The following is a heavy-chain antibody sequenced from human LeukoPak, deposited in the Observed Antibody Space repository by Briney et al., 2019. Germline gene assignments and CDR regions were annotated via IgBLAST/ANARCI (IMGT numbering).Heavy chain of an antibody. Sequence: GGSLRLSCAASGFTFSNDAMSWVRQAPGKGLEWVSAIVGSGGSTYYADSVKGRFTLSRDNPKNTLYLQMNSLRAEDTAVYYCAKWGDYDILTGYYDSDYWGQGTLVTVSS. D-gene: IGHD3-9*01. CDR2: IVGSGGST. V-gene: IGHV3-23*01. J-gene: IGHJ4*02. CDR3: AKWGDYDILTGYYDSDY. CDR1: GFTFSNDA.